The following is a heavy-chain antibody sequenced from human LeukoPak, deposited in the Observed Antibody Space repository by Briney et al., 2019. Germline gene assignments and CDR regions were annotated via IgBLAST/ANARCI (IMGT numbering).Heavy chain of an antibody. CDR1: GFTFSSYA. CDR2: IKQDGSEK. Sequence: GGSLRLSCAASGFTFSSYAMSWVRQAPGKGREWVANIKQDGSEKYYVDSVKGRFTISRDNVKNSLYLQMNSLRAEDTAVYYCAKYYDILNGYDYWGQGTLVTASS. D-gene: IGHD3-9*01. CDR3: AKYYDILNGYDY. V-gene: IGHV3-7*01. J-gene: IGHJ4*02.